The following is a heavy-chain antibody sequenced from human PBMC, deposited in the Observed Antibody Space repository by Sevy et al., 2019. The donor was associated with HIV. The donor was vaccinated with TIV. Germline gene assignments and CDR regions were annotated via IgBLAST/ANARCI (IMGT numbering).Heavy chain of an antibody. D-gene: IGHD5-12*01. Sequence: GGSLRLSCAASGFTFSSYSMNWVRQAPGKGLEWVSSISSSSSYMYYADSVKGRFTISRDNAKNSLYLQMNSLRAEDTAVYYCARAQYRYGGYDGVDYWGQGTLVTVSS. CDR1: GFTFSSYS. J-gene: IGHJ4*02. V-gene: IGHV3-21*01. CDR2: ISSSSSYM. CDR3: ARAQYRYGGYDGVDY.